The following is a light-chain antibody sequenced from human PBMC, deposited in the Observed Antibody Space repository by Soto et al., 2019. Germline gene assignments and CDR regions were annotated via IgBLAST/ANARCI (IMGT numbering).Light chain of an antibody. J-gene: IGLJ2*01. CDR1: SGHSSYA. Sequence: QSVLTQSPSASASLGASVKLTCTLSSGHSSYAIAWHQQQPEKGPPYLMKLNSDGSHSEGDGIPDRFSGSSSGAERYLTISSLQSEDEADYYCQTWGSGTVVFGGGTKLTVL. V-gene: IGLV4-69*01. CDR2: LNSDGSH. CDR3: QTWGSGTVV.